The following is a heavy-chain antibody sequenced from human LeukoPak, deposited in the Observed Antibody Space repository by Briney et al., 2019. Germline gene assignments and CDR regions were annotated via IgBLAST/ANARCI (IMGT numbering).Heavy chain of an antibody. Sequence: GGSLRLSCAASGFTFSSYSMNWVRQAPGKGLEWVSYISSSNSTIYYADSVKGRFTISRDNAKNSLFLQMNSLRAEDTAVYYCAKSWADCGGDCYLDYWGQGTLVTVSS. CDR3: AKSWADCGGDCYLDY. J-gene: IGHJ4*02. V-gene: IGHV3-48*01. CDR2: ISSSNSTI. D-gene: IGHD2-21*01. CDR1: GFTFSSYS.